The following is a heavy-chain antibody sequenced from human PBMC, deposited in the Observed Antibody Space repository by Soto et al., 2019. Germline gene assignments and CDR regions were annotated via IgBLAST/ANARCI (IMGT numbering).Heavy chain of an antibody. D-gene: IGHD3-10*01. Sequence: ESLKVSWKCSGNSFTSYLIGLVLKMPGKGLEWMGIIYPGDSDTRYSPSFQGQVTISADKSISTAYLQWSSLKASDTAMYYCARLLGEIWFGERPYAFDIWGQGTMVTVSS. CDR3: ARLLGEIWFGERPYAFDI. CDR2: IYPGDSDT. V-gene: IGHV5-51*01. CDR1: GNSFTSYL. J-gene: IGHJ3*02.